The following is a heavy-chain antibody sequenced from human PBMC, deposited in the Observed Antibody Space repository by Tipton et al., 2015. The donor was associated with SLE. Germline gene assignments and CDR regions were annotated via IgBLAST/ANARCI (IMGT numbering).Heavy chain of an antibody. CDR2: INHSGST. J-gene: IGHJ4*02. CDR1: GGSFSGYY. V-gene: IGHV4-34*01. D-gene: IGHD7-27*01. CDR3: ASRTGDWVDY. Sequence: TLSLTCAVYGGSFSGYYWSWIRQPPGKGLEWIGEINHSGSTNYNPSLKSRVTISVDTSKNQFSLKLSSVTAADTAVYYCASRTGDWVDYWGQGTLVTVSS.